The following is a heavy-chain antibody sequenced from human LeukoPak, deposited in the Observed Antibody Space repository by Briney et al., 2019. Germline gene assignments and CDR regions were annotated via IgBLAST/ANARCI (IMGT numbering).Heavy chain of an antibody. D-gene: IGHD2-15*01. CDR2: IYYSGST. CDR3: ARQKLDCRGDSCYGQVLDY. CDR1: GGSISSSSYY. J-gene: IGHJ4*02. Sequence: PSETLSLTCTVSGGSISSSSYYWGWIRQPPGKGLEWIGSIYYSGSTYYNPSLKSRVTISVDTSKNQFFLNLSSVTAADTALYYCARQKLDCRGDSCYGQVLDYWGQGALVTVSS. V-gene: IGHV4-39*01.